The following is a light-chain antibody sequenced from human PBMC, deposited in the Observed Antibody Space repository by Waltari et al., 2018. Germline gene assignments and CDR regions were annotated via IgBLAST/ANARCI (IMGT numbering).Light chain of an antibody. CDR1: SSDVGCYDY. V-gene: IGLV2-14*01. J-gene: IGLJ3*02. CDR2: DVS. Sequence: QSALTQPASVSGSPGQSITISCTGTSSDVGCYDYVSWYQPHPGKAPKLLIFDVSNRPSGVSNRFSGSKSGNTASLTISGLQAEDESDYYCCSFTSGSTWVFGGGTKLTVL. CDR3: CSFTSGSTWV.